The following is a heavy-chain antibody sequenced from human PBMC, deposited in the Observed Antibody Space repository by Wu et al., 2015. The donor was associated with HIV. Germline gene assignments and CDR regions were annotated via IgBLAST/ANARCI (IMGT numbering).Heavy chain of an antibody. CDR1: GYTFTSYG. Sequence: QVHLEQSGAEMKKPGASVRVSCKTSGYTFTSYGIHWVRQAPGQGLEWMGWISGYNDNRNYAQKFQGRVTMTTDTSTSTAYMELRSLRFDDTAVYYCARDDYYDSSGLGLLWYFDLWGRGTLVTVSS. CDR3: ARDDYYDSSGLGLLWYFDL. J-gene: IGHJ2*01. V-gene: IGHV1-18*01. D-gene: IGHD3-22*01. CDR2: ISGYNDNR.